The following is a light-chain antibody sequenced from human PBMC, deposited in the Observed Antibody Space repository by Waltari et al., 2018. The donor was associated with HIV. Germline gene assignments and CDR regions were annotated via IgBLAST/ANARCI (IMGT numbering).Light chain of an antibody. CDR3: QQYDNWPPLT. CDR1: QSVSSN. CDR2: GAS. Sequence: EIVMTQSPATLSVSPGDRATLSCSASQSVSSNLAWYQHKPGQTPRLLIYGASTRATGIPARFSGGGSGTEFTLTISSLQSEDFAVYYCQQYDNWPPLTFGGGTKVEIK. J-gene: IGKJ4*01. V-gene: IGKV3-15*01.